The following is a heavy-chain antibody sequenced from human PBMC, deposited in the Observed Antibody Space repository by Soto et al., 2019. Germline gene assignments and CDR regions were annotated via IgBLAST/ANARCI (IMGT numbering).Heavy chain of an antibody. Sequence: ASVKVSCKASGYNFVDHYIHWVRQAPGQGLEWMGWINPQNGATSLSQKFKYRVIMTSDTSINTVFMELTNLRSEDTAVYYCARARVVVTAISAYYFDYWGQGTLVTVSS. J-gene: IGHJ4*02. CDR1: GYNFVDHY. CDR3: ARARVVVTAISAYYFDY. CDR2: INPQNGAT. D-gene: IGHD2-21*02. V-gene: IGHV1-2*02.